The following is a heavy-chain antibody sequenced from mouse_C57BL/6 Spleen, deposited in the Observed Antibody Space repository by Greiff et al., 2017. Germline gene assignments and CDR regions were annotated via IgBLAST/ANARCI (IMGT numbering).Heavy chain of an antibody. V-gene: IGHV1-26*01. CDR2: INPNNGGT. D-gene: IGHD1-1*01. CDR3: ARSPYYYGSSPWFAY. CDR1: GYTFTDYY. J-gene: IGHJ3*01. Sequence: EVQLQQSGPELVKPGASVKISCKASGYTFTDYYMNWVKQSHGQSLEWIGEINPNNGGTSYNQKFKGKATLTVDKSSSTAYMELRSLTSEDSAVYYCARSPYYYGSSPWFAYWGQGTLVTVSA.